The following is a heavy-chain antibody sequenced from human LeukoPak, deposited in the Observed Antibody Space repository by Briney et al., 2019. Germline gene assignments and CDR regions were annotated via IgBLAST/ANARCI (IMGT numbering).Heavy chain of an antibody. CDR3: ARIGNSGSYYTLFDY. D-gene: IGHD1-26*01. J-gene: IGHJ4*02. CDR1: GGSVSGSSYY. CDR2: IYYSGST. Sequence: SETLSLTCTVSGGSVSGSSYYWGWIRQPPGKGLEWIGNIYYSGSTYYSPSLKSRVTISVDTSKNQFSLKLNSVTAADTAVYYCARIGNSGSYYTLFDYWGQGTLVTVSS. V-gene: IGHV4-39*07.